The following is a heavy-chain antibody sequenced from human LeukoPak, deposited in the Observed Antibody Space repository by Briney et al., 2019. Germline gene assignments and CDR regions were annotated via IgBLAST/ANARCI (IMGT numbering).Heavy chain of an antibody. D-gene: IGHD5-18*01. CDR3: ARVEDTAKWTLNWYFDL. CDR1: GYTFTGYY. Sequence: GASVKVSCKSSGYTFTGYYMHWVRQAPGQGLEWMGWINPNSGGTNYAQKFQGRVTMTRDTSISTAYMELSRLRSDDTAVYYCARVEDTAKWTLNWYFDLWAVAPWSLSPQ. CDR2: INPNSGGT. V-gene: IGHV1-2*02. J-gene: IGHJ2*01.